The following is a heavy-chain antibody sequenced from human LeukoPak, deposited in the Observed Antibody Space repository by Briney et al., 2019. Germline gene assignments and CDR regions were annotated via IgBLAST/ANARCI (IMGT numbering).Heavy chain of an antibody. CDR2: IYHRGSA. CDR1: GGSISSYY. D-gene: IGHD1-26*01. V-gene: IGHV4-59*12. Sequence: SETLSLTCTVSGGSISSYYWTWIRQPPGKGLEWIGYIYHRGSANYNPSLKSRVTISVDTSKNQFSLKLSSVTAADTAVYYCARGILGEPYYFDYWGQGTLVTVSS. CDR3: ARGILGEPYYFDY. J-gene: IGHJ4*02.